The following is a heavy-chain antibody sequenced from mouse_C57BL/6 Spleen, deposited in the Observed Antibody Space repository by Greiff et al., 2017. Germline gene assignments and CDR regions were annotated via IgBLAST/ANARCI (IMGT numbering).Heavy chain of an antibody. CDR3: ARPNWDVLAY. V-gene: IGHV1-82*01. CDR1: GYAFSSSW. D-gene: IGHD4-1*01. Sequence: QVQLKESGPELVKPGASVKISCKASGYAFSSSWMNWVKQRPGKGLEWIGRIYPGDGDTNYNGKFKGKATLTADKSSSTAYMQLSSLTSEDSAVYFCARPNWDVLAYWGQGTLVTVSA. CDR2: IYPGDGDT. J-gene: IGHJ3*01.